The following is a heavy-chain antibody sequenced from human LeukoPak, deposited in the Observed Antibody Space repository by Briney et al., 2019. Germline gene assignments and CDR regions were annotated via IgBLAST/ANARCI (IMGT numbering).Heavy chain of an antibody. D-gene: IGHD3-9*01. CDR1: GGSISSYY. CDR3: ARGGARYYDILTGYYTEPFAY. J-gene: IGHJ4*02. CDR2: IYYSGST. V-gene: IGHV4-59*01. Sequence: SETLSLTCTVSGGSISSYYWSWIRQPPGKGLEWIGYIYYSGSTNYNPSLKSRVTISVGTSKNQFSLKLSSVTAEDTAVYYCARGGARYYDILTGYYTEPFAYWGQGTLVTVSS.